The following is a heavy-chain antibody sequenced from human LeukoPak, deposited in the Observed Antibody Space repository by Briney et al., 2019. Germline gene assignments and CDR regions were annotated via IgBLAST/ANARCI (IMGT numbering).Heavy chain of an antibody. J-gene: IGHJ4*02. CDR1: GDSISSYY. Sequence: SETLSLTCTVSGDSISSYYWSWVRQPAGKGLEWIGRIHPSGNTNYNPSLKSRVTLSVDTSKNQFSLKLSSVTAADTAVYYCARGPPLDFDYWGRGTLVTVSS. CDR3: ARGPPLDFDY. V-gene: IGHV4-4*07. CDR2: IHPSGNT.